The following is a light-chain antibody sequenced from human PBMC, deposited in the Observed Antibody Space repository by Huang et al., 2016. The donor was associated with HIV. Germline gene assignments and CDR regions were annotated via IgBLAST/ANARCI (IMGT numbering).Light chain of an antibody. CDR3: QQSYNIPFT. Sequence: DFQMTQSPSSLSASVGDRVTITCRASQNINSYLNWYQQKPGKAPKLLINAASSLQRGVPSRFSGRGSGTDFTLTISSLQPEDFASYYCQQSYNIPFTFGGGTKVEIK. V-gene: IGKV1-39*01. CDR2: AAS. CDR1: QNINSY. J-gene: IGKJ4*01.